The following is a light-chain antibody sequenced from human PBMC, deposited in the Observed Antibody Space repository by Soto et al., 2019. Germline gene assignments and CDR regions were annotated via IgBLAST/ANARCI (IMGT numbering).Light chain of an antibody. V-gene: IGKV1-9*01. Sequence: IQLTQSPSSLSASVGDRVTITCRASQGISSYLAWYQQKPGKAPKLLIYAASTLQSGVPSRFSGSGSGTDFTLNISSLQPEDFATYYCLQLNSYPRTFGPGTKVDIK. CDR3: LQLNSYPRT. CDR2: AAS. CDR1: QGISSY. J-gene: IGKJ3*01.